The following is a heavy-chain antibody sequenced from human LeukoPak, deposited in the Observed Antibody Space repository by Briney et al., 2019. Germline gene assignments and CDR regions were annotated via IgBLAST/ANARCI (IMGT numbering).Heavy chain of an antibody. CDR3: ATGAGGWYDAFDI. J-gene: IGHJ3*02. CDR1: GFNFDDYA. V-gene: IGHV3-9*01. D-gene: IGHD2-15*01. Sequence: GGSLRLSCAASGFNFDDYAMHWVRQARGKGLEWGSGISWNSGTIGYADSVKGRFTISRDNAKNSLYLQMNSLRVEDKALYYCATGAGGWYDAFDIWGQGTMVTVSS. CDR2: ISWNSGTI.